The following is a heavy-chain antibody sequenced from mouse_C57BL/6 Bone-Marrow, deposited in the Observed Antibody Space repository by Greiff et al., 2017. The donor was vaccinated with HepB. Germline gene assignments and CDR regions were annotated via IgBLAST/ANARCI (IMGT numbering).Heavy chain of an antibody. CDR1: GYTFTSYW. CDR3: ARGILNYCGSSYDY. CDR2: IHPNSGST. Sequence: QVQLQQPGAELVKPGASVKLSCKASGYTFTSYWMHWVKQRPGQGLEWIGMIHPNSGSTNYNEKFKSKATLTVDKSSSTAYMQLSSLTSEDSAVYCCARGILNYCGSSYDYWGQGTLVTVSA. J-gene: IGHJ3*01. D-gene: IGHD1-1*01. V-gene: IGHV1-64*01.